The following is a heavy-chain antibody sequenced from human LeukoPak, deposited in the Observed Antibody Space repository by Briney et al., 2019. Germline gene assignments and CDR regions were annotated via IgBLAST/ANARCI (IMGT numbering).Heavy chain of an antibody. Sequence: PGGSLRLSCAASGFTFSSYWMHWVRQGPGKGLVWVSRIKSDGSDPSYADSVKGRFIISRGNAKSTLYLQMNSLRAEDTAVYYCAKDRDPMLSRGMDVWGQGTTVAVSS. CDR2: IKSDGSDP. J-gene: IGHJ6*02. CDR1: GFTFSSYW. V-gene: IGHV3-74*01. D-gene: IGHD2-8*01. CDR3: AKDRDPMLSRGMDV.